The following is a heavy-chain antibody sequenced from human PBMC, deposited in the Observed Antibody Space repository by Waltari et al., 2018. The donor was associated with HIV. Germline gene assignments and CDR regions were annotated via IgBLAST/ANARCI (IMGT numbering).Heavy chain of an antibody. Sequence: EVQLVESGGGSVQPGGSLRLSCAASGFTFGSYWIHWVRQAPGKGLVWVSRINGDGARTNYANSVYGRFTISKDNAKNTLYLQMNILRAEDTAVYYCAREGASSGSYYFDYWGQGTLVTVSS. D-gene: IGHD6-19*01. V-gene: IGHV3-74*01. CDR3: AREGASSGSYYFDY. CDR1: GFTFGSYW. J-gene: IGHJ4*02. CDR2: INGDGART.